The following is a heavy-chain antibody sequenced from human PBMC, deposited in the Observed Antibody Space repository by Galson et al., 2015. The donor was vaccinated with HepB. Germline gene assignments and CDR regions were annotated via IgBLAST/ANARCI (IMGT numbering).Heavy chain of an antibody. J-gene: IGHJ6*02. D-gene: IGHD6-25*01. CDR3: ARNPASHDYYNMDV. CDR1: GFSFSSHS. CDR2: IWDGSTTR. Sequence: SLRLSCAASGFSFSSHSMNWVRQAPGKGLEWVSYIWDGSTTRYYAASVKGRFTIPRDNARNSVSLHMNSLRDEDTAVYYCARNPASHDYYNMDVWGQGTTITV. V-gene: IGHV3-48*02.